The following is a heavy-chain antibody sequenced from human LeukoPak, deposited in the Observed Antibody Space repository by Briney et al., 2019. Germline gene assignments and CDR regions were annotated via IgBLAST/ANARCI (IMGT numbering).Heavy chain of an antibody. CDR3: ARGYGDYEVMDY. CDR1: GFTFSHYY. D-gene: IGHD4-17*01. V-gene: IGHV3-11*01. Sequence: PGGSPRLSCAASGFTFSHYYMSWVRQAPGKGLEWISYISTSGTTIYYADSVKGRFTISRDNAKNSLYLQMNSLRAEDTAVYYCARGYGDYEVMDYWGQGSLVTVSS. CDR2: ISTSGTTI. J-gene: IGHJ4*02.